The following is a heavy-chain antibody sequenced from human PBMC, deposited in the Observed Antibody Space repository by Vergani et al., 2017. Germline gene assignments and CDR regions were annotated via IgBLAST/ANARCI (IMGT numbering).Heavy chain of an antibody. CDR2: ISSNGGST. D-gene: IGHD6-6*01. CDR3: ARGQYSSSSPYRIRYYGMDV. V-gene: IGHV3-64*01. Sequence: EVQLLESGGGLVQPGGSLRLSCAASGFTFSSYAMSWVRQAPGKGLEWVSAISSNGGSTYYANSVKGRFTISRDNSKNTLYLQMGSLRAEDMAVYYCARGQYSSSSPYRIRYYGMDVWGQGTTVTVSS. CDR1: GFTFSSYA. J-gene: IGHJ6*02.